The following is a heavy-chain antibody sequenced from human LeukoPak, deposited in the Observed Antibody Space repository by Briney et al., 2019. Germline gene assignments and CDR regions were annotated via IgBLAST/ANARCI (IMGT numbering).Heavy chain of an antibody. CDR1: GYTFTSYY. CDR2: INPSGGST. J-gene: IGHJ4*02. CDR3: ARSAVEIVVVPAASSGGYFDY. Sequence: ASVTVSCKASGYTFTSYYMHWVRQAPGQGLEWMGIINPSGGSTSYAQKFQGRVTMTRDMSTSTVYMELSSLRSEDTAVYYCARSAVEIVVVPAASSGGYFDYWGQGTLVTVSS. D-gene: IGHD2-2*03. V-gene: IGHV1-46*01.